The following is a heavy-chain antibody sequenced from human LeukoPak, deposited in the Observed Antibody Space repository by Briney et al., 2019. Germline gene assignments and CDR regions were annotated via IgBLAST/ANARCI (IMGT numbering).Heavy chain of an antibody. D-gene: IGHD3-10*01. CDR2: IRYDGSDK. J-gene: IGHJ5*02. Sequence: PGGSLRLSCAASGFTFSSYGMSWVRQAPGKGLEWVAFIRYDGSDKFYAESVRGRFTISRDTSRNTLYLQMNSLRLEDTAVYYCAKDLMRDRWFGESWGQGTLVTVSS. CDR1: GFTFSSYG. V-gene: IGHV3-30*02. CDR3: AKDLMRDRWFGES.